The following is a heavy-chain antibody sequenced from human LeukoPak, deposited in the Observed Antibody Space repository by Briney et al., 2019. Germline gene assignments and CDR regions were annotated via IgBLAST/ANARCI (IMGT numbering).Heavy chain of an antibody. CDR1: GFTFTSYG. V-gene: IGHV3-30*02. D-gene: IGHD2-21*02. J-gene: IGHJ4*02. CDR2: IRHDGSYK. CDR3: AKDFEVTPYYFDY. Sequence: GGSLRLSCVVSGFTFTSYGVHWVRQAPGKGLEWVAFIRHDGSYKDYADSVKGRFTISRDNSKNTLYLQMNSLRAEDTAVYYCAKDFEVTPYYFDYWGQGTLVTVSS.